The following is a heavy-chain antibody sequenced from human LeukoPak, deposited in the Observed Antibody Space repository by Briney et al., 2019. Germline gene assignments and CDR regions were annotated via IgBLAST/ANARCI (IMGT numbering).Heavy chain of an antibody. Sequence: GGSLRLSCAASGFTFSVFWLHWVRQAPGTGPVWVSRISPDGSTTSYADSVKGRFTISRDNAKNTLYLQIGNLRAEDTAVYYCARDMWGTSDYWGQGTLVTVSS. V-gene: IGHV3-74*01. CDR2: ISPDGSTT. D-gene: IGHD1-14*01. CDR1: GFTFSVFW. CDR3: ARDMWGTSDY. J-gene: IGHJ4*02.